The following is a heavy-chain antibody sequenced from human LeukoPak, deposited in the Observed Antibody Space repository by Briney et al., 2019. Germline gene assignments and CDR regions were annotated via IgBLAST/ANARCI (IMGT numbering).Heavy chain of an antibody. Sequence: GGSLRLSCAASGFTFSDYWMTWVRQAPGKGLEWVANIKQDGSEKYYVDSVKGRFTISRDNAKNSLYLQMNSLRAEDTAVYFCARGHYALDVWGQGTTVTVS. J-gene: IGHJ6*02. CDR3: ARGHYALDV. CDR2: IKQDGSEK. CDR1: GFTFSDYW. V-gene: IGHV3-7*03.